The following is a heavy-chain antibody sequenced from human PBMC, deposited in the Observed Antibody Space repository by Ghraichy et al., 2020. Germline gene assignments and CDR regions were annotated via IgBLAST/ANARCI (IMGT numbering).Heavy chain of an antibody. CDR3: AKGGCSSTSCLDNYYYYYYMDV. J-gene: IGHJ6*03. Sequence: GGSLRLSCATSGFTFDDYTMHWVRQAPGKGLEWVSLISWDGGSTYYADSVKGRFTISRDNSKNSLYLQMNSLRTEDTALYYCAKGGCSSTSCLDNYYYYYYMDVWGKGTTVTVSS. V-gene: IGHV3-43*01. CDR2: ISWDGGST. D-gene: IGHD2-2*01. CDR1: GFTFDDYT.